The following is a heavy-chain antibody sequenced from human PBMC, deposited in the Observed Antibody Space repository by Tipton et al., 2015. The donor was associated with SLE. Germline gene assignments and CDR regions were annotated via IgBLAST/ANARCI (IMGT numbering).Heavy chain of an antibody. J-gene: IGHJ6*03. CDR2: IVPLFGTT. CDR3: SAASSPRDYYMDV. D-gene: IGHD2-2*01. Sequence: QVQLVQSGPEVKKPGSSVRVSCKTSGGTFTNYAFNWVRQAPGQGLEWVGKIVPLFGTTDYAPNFQGRATFTADKSTKTAYMEVSSLTSADSAVYYCSAASSPRDYYMDVWGKGTAVSVSS. V-gene: IGHV1-69*06. CDR1: GGTFTNYA.